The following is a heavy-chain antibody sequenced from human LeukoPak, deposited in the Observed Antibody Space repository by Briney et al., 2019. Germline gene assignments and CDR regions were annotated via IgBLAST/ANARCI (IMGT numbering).Heavy chain of an antibody. D-gene: IGHD4-11*01. V-gene: IGHV1-69*04. Sequence: SVKVSCKASGGTFSSYAISWVRQAPGQGLEWMGRIIPILGIANYAQKFQGRVTITADKSTSAAYMELSSLRSEDTAVYYCARGDYSNYSDWFDPWGQGTLVTVSS. CDR2: IIPILGIA. CDR1: GGTFSSYA. J-gene: IGHJ5*02. CDR3: ARGDYSNYSDWFDP.